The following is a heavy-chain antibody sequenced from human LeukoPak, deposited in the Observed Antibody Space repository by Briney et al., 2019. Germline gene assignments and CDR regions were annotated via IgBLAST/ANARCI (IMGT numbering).Heavy chain of an antibody. CDR2: INHSGST. D-gene: IGHD2-15*01. Sequence: ESSETLSLTCAVYGGSFSGYYWSWIRQPPGKGLEWIGEINHSGSTNYNPSLKSRVTISVDTSKNQFSLKLSSVTAADTAVYYCARGYCSGGSCLPLFDYWGQGTLVTVSS. CDR3: ARGYCSGGSCLPLFDY. CDR1: GGSFSGYY. J-gene: IGHJ4*02. V-gene: IGHV4-34*01.